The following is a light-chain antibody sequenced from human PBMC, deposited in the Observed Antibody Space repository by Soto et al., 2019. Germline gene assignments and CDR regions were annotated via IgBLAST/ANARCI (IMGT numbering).Light chain of an antibody. CDR3: SSYKSTSTPCV. CDR1: SSDIGSYNY. V-gene: IGLV2-14*03. Sequence: QSVLTQPASVSGSPGQSITISCTGTSSDIGSYNYVSWYQQHPGKAPKLIIYDVTNRPAGISSRFSASKSGDTASLTISVLQADDEADYFCSSYKSTSTPCVFGTGTKVTVL. J-gene: IGLJ1*01. CDR2: DVT.